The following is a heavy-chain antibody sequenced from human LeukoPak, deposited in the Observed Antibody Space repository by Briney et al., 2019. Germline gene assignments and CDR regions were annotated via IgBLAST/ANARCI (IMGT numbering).Heavy chain of an antibody. D-gene: IGHD2-15*01. Sequence: ASVKVSCKASGYTFTSYYMHWVRQAPGQGLEWMGIINPSGGSTSYAQKFQGRVTMTRDMSTSTVYMGLSSLRSEDTAVYYCARDWWSRGFDYWGQGTLVTVSS. CDR3: ARDWWSRGFDY. J-gene: IGHJ4*02. CDR1: GYTFTSYY. CDR2: INPSGGST. V-gene: IGHV1-46*01.